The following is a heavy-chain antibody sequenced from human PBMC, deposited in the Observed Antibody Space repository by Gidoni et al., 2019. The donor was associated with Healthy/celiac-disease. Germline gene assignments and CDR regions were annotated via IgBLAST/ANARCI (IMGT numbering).Heavy chain of an antibody. Sequence: EVQLVESGGGLVQPGGSLRLSCAASGFTFSSDSMTWVRRAPGKGLEWVSHISGSSSTIYYADSVKGRFTISRDNAKNSLYLQMNSLRAEDTAVYYCARDSPDIVVVPAAIRYEGFDDGFDYWGQGTLVTVSS. CDR1: GFTFSSDS. V-gene: IGHV3-48*01. CDR3: ARDSPDIVVVPAAIRYEGFDDGFDY. CDR2: ISGSSSTI. D-gene: IGHD2-2*01. J-gene: IGHJ4*02.